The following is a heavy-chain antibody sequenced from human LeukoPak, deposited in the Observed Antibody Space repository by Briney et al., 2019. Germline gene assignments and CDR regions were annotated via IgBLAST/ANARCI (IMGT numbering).Heavy chain of an antibody. V-gene: IGHV3-23*01. CDR1: GYTFSSYA. CDR2: ISGSGGST. Sequence: GASLRLSCAASGYTFSSYAMSWVRQAPGKGRECVSAISGSGGSTYYADSVKGRFTISRDTSKNTLYMQMNSLRAEDTAVYYCAKDLKEYYYDSSGHDYWGQGTLVTVSS. D-gene: IGHD3-22*01. J-gene: IGHJ4*02. CDR3: AKDLKEYYYDSSGHDY.